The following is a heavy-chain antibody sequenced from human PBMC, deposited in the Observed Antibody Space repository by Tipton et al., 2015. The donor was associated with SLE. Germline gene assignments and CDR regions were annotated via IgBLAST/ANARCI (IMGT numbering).Heavy chain of an antibody. CDR1: GLSISSAYY. Sequence: LRLSCAVSGLSISSAYYWGWIRQPPGKGLEWIGSIYHSGDTYYNPSLKSRVTISVDMSKNQFSLKLSSVTAADTAVYFCARDWEGRWELHLGIWVYWGQGTLVTVSS. CDR2: IYHSGDT. D-gene: IGHD1-26*01. V-gene: IGHV4-38-2*02. CDR3: ARDWEGRWELHLGIWVY. J-gene: IGHJ4*02.